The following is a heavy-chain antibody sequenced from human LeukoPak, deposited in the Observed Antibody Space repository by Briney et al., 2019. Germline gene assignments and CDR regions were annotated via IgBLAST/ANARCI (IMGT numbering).Heavy chain of an antibody. Sequence: ASVKDSCKASGYTFTGYYMHWVRQAPGQGLEWMGWINPNSGGTNYAQKFQGRVTMTRDTSISTAYMELSRLISDDTAVYYCAREAYYFDSSGYPLMGDWGQGTLVTVSS. CDR1: GYTFTGYY. V-gene: IGHV1-2*02. CDR2: INPNSGGT. J-gene: IGHJ4*02. CDR3: AREAYYFDSSGYPLMGD. D-gene: IGHD3-22*01.